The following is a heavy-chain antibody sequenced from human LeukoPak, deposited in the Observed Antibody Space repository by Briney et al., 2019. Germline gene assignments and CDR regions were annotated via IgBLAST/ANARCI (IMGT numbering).Heavy chain of an antibody. CDR3: ARVNKIWEYFDY. CDR1: GVYIRSYY. D-gene: IGHD1-26*01. V-gene: IGHV4-59*01. Sequence: PSETLSLTCSVCGVYIRSYYWSWIRQPPGKGLEWIGYMHYSGSTNYNPSLKSRVTISLDTSKNQFSLKLSSVTAADTAVYYCARVNKIWEYFDYWGRGTLVTVSS. CDR2: MHYSGST. J-gene: IGHJ4*02.